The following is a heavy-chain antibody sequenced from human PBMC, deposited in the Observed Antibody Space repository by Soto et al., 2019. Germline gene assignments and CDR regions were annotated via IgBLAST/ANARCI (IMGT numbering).Heavy chain of an antibody. CDR1: GDSISNLDYF. CDR2: IYKSATT. CDR3: ARGRYCLTGRCFPNWFDS. J-gene: IGHJ5*01. Sequence: SETLSLSCSVSGDSISNLDYFWAWIRQPPGQALEYIGYIYKSATTYYNPSFESRVAISVDTSKSQFSLNVTSVTAADTAVYFCARGRYCLTGRCFPNWFDSWGQGALVTVSS. V-gene: IGHV4-30-4*01. D-gene: IGHD7-27*01.